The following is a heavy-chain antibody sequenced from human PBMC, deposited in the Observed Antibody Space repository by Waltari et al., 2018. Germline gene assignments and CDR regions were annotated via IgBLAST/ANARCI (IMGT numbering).Heavy chain of an antibody. J-gene: IGHJ4*02. D-gene: IGHD3-10*01. CDR3: ARGGRITMVQGVIDFVY. V-gene: IGHV1-46*01. CDR2: INPSGGST. CDR1: GYTFTSYY. Sequence: QVQLVQSGAEVKKPGASVKVSCKASGYTFTSYYMHWVRQAPGQGLEWMGIINPSGGSTSYAQKFQGRVTMTRDTSTSTVYMELSSLRSEDTAVYYCARGGRITMVQGVIDFVYWGQGTLVTVSS.